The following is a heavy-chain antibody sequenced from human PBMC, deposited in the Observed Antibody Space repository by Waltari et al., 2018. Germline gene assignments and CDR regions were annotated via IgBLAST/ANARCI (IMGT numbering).Heavy chain of an antibody. Sequence: QLYLVASGGGVVQPGRSLRLSCAASVFTFRSFGMPWFRQPPGKGLQWVAVISSTGSNTYYADSVRGRFTISRDNSKNILDLQMNSLRAEDTAVYYCARDIAFGGVIVKNEAFDFRGRGTTVTVSP. V-gene: IGHV3-33*01. CDR1: VFTFRSFG. J-gene: IGHJ3*01. CDR3: ARDIAFGGVIVKNEAFDF. D-gene: IGHD3-16*02. CDR2: ISSTGSNT.